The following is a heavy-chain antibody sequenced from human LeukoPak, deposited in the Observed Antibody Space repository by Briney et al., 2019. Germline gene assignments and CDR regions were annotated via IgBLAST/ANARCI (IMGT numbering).Heavy chain of an antibody. CDR1: GGSISSYY. CDR3: ATGRVGVWNVVLFDY. V-gene: IGHV4-59*01. CDR2: IYYSGST. D-gene: IGHD3-22*01. J-gene: IGHJ4*02. Sequence: SETLSLTCTVSGGSISSYYWSWIRQPPGKGLEWIGYIYYSGSTNYNPSLKSRVTISVDTSKNQFSLKLSSVTAADTDLYYCATGRVGVWNVVLFDYWGQGTLVTVSS.